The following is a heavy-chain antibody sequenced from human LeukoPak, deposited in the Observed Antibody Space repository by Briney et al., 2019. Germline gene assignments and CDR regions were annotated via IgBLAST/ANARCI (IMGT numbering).Heavy chain of an antibody. CDR1: GVSISSSNSY. D-gene: IGHD5-12*01. Sequence: PSETLSLTCTVSGVSISSSNSYWGWIRQPPGKGLEWIGSIYYSGNTYYNASLKSQVSISIDTSKNQFSLRLTSVTAADTAVYYCARGSRDSGYGWSASNYYFDYWGQGTLVTVSS. J-gene: IGHJ4*02. CDR2: IYYSGNT. CDR3: ARGSRDSGYGWSASNYYFDY. V-gene: IGHV4-39*01.